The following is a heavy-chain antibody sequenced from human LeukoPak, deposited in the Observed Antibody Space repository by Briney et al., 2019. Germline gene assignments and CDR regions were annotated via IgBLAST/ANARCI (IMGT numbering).Heavy chain of an antibody. Sequence: ASVKVSCKSSGYTFTRHYLHWVRQAPGQGLEWMGWISPNNGDTDYAQKFQGRVRMTTDTSISTAYMDLSRLTSNDTAMYYCAREGPLSSIKHWGQGTLVTVSS. CDR1: GYTFTRHY. D-gene: IGHD5-12*01. J-gene: IGHJ1*01. CDR3: AREGPLSSIKH. V-gene: IGHV1-2*02. CDR2: ISPNNGDT.